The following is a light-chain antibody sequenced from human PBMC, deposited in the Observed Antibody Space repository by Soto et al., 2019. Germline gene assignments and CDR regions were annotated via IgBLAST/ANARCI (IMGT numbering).Light chain of an antibody. CDR3: QQRSNWPIT. CDR1: QSVSSY. Sequence: EIVLTHSPATLSLSPWERATLSWRASQSVSSYLAWYQQKPGQAPRLLIYDASNRATGIPARFSGSGSGTDFTLTISSLEPEDFAVYYCQQRSNWPITFGQGTRLEIK. CDR2: DAS. V-gene: IGKV3-11*01. J-gene: IGKJ5*01.